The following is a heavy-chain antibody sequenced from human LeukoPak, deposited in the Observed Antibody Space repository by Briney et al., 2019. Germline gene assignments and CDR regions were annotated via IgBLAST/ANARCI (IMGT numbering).Heavy chain of an antibody. CDR1: GGSNHNYY. CDR2: VYHTGST. D-gene: IGHD3-3*01. CDR3: TRDRLGGAVASWIPDY. V-gene: IGHV4-59*01. J-gene: IGHJ4*02. Sequence: SETLTLTCSVSGGSNHNYYWIWIREAPGKRLECIGAVYHTGSTDYNPSLRSPVTISVDTSKTHFSLKVTSVTAADTAIYYCTRDRLGGAVASWIPDYWGQGILVTVSS.